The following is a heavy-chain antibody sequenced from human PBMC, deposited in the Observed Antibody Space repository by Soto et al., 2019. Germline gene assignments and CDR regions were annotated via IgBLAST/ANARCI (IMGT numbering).Heavy chain of an antibody. CDR1: GYSFTIYW. D-gene: IGHD3-22*01. CDR3: ARHGPRVYYDNSDYYYYGMDV. Sequence: GASLKISCQGSGYSFTIYWIGWVRQMPGKGLDWMGIIYPGDSGTRYSPSFQGQVTISADKSISTAYLQWSSLKASDTAMYYCARHGPRVYYDNSDYYYYGMDVWGQGTTVTVSS. V-gene: IGHV5-51*01. CDR2: IYPGDSGT. J-gene: IGHJ6*02.